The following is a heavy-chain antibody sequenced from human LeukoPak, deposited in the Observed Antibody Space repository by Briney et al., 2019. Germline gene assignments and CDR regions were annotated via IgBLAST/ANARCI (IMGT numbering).Heavy chain of an antibody. D-gene: IGHD5-12*01. CDR1: GDSISSGDYY. J-gene: IGHJ4*02. Sequence: SQTLSLTCTVSGDSISSGDYYWSWIRQPPGKGQEWIGYIYDSGTTYYNPSLKSRLTISVDTSKNQFSLKVSPVTAADTAVYYCARASYSGYDAPDYWGQGTLVTVSS. CDR2: IYDSGTT. V-gene: IGHV4-30-4*08. CDR3: ARASYSGYDAPDY.